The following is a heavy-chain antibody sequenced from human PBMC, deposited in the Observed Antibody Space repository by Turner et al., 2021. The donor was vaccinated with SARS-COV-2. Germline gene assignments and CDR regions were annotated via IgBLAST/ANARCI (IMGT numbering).Heavy chain of an antibody. V-gene: IGHV4-34*01. CDR1: GGSFSDYY. CDR3: ARGRGDKYLKLIDT. J-gene: IGHJ4*02. D-gene: IGHD5-18*01. CDR2: VNPFRHA. Sequence: QLQLQQLGAVHLNPSETLSLTCAVYGGSFSDYYWTWFRRPPGKGLEWMGEVNPFRHANFNPSRKSRISIAVDETKKQFSQEETTETAADKAVYYCARGRGDKYLKLIDTWGQGTLVTVSS.